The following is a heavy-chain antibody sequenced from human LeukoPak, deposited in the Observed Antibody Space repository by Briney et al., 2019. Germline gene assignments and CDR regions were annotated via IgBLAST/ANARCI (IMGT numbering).Heavy chain of an antibody. V-gene: IGHV1-2*02. D-gene: IGHD2-2*01. J-gene: IGHJ5*02. CDR2: INPDSGGT. CDR1: GYTFTGYY. CDR3: ARMGPGYCSSSSCYPWFDP. Sequence: ASVKVSCKASGYTFTGYYMHWVRQAPGQGLEWMGWINPDSGGTYYAQKFQGRVTMTRDTSISTAYMELSRLRSDDTAIYYCARMGPGYCSSSSCYPWFDPWGQGTLVTVSS.